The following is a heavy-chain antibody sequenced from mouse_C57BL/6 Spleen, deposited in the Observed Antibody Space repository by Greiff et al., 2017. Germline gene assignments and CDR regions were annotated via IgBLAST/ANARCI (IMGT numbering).Heavy chain of an antibody. Sequence: QVQLKESGPELVKPGASVTLSCKASGYTFTSYDINWVKQRPGQGLEWIGWIYPRDGSTKYNEKFKGKATWTVDTSSSTAYMELHSLTSEDSAVYFCARSEGYFDYWGQGTTLTVSS. J-gene: IGHJ2*01. CDR1: GYTFTSYD. V-gene: IGHV1-85*01. CDR2: IYPRDGST. CDR3: ARSEGYFDY.